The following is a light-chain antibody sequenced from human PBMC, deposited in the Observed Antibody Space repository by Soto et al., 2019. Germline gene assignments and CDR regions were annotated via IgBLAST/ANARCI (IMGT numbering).Light chain of an antibody. V-gene: IGLV2-14*03. Sequence: QSVLTQPASVSGSPGQSITISCTGTSSDVGGYNYVSWYQHHPGKAPKLMIYDVSNRPSGVSNRFSDSKSGNTASLIISGLQAEDEADYYCSSYTSSSTLSTYVFGTGTRSPS. CDR3: SSYTSSSTLSTYV. J-gene: IGLJ1*01. CDR2: DVS. CDR1: SSDVGGYNY.